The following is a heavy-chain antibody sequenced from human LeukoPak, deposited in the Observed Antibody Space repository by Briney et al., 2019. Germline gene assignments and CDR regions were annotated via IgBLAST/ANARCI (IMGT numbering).Heavy chain of an antibody. CDR1: GFTVSSNY. CDR2: IYSGGST. Sequence: GGSLRLSCAASGFTVSSNYMSWVRQAPGKGLEWVSVIYSGGSTYYADSVKGRFTISRDNSKNTLYLQMNSLRAEDTAVYYCASVRNDYGDYPVDYWGQGTLVTVSS. J-gene: IGHJ4*02. V-gene: IGHV3-66*01. CDR3: ASVRNDYGDYPVDY. D-gene: IGHD4-17*01.